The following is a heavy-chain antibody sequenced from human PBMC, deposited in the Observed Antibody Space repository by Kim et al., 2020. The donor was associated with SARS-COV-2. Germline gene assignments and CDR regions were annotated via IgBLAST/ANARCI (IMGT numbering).Heavy chain of an antibody. J-gene: IGHJ4*02. D-gene: IGHD3-3*01. CDR1: GGSISSYY. CDR2: IYYSGST. V-gene: IGHV4-59*08. CDR3: ARRSGRYIGIDY. Sequence: SETLSLTCTVSGGSISSYYWSWIRQPPGKGLEWIGYIYYSGSTNYNPSLKSRVTISVDTSKNQFSLMLSSVTAADTAVYYCARRSGRYIGIDYWGQGTLVTVSS.